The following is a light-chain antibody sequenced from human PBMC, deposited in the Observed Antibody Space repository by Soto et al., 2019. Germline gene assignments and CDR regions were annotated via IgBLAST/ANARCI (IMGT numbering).Light chain of an antibody. J-gene: IGKJ4*01. CDR3: QYYNRAPLT. Sequence: DIQMTQSPSSLSASVGDRVTITCRARRVIATYLAWYQQKPGGVPNLLIYSASSLRSGVPSRFSGGGSGTTFTITISGLLPEDDATYYCQYYNRAPLTFGGGTKVEI. V-gene: IGKV1-27*01. CDR2: SAS. CDR1: RVIATY.